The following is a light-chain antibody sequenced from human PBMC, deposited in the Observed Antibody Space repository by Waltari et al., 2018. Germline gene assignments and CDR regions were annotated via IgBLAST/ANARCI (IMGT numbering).Light chain of an antibody. CDR2: GAS. V-gene: IGKV3-15*01. CDR1: QSVSSN. CDR3: QQYNNWPPRT. Sequence: ILLTQPPAPLPASPGDRAHPSCRASQSVSSNLAWYQQKPGQAPRLLIYGASTRATGIPARFSGSGSGTEFTLTISSLQSEDFAVYYCQQYNNWPPRTFGQGTKVEIK. J-gene: IGKJ1*01.